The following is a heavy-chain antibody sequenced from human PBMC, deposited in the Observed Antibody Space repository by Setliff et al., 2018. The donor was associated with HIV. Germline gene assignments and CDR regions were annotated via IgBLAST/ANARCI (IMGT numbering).Heavy chain of an antibody. CDR3: ACLPDINSWPFDY. Sequence: PSETLSLTCTVSYGSINGHYWTWIRQPPGKGLEWIGYIHHSGGTQYNPPLMSRLTMSVYSSKNQFSLSLSSVTAADTAAYYFACLPDINSWPFDYWARGTLVTVSS. CDR2: IHHSGGT. V-gene: IGHV4-59*11. J-gene: IGHJ4*02. CDR1: YGSINGHY. D-gene: IGHD6-13*01.